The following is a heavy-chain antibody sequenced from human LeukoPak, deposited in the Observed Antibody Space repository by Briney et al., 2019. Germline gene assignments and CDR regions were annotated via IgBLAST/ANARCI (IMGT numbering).Heavy chain of an antibody. CDR3: ARQDLRPGIADY. CDR1: GYSISSGYY. CDR2: IYHSGST. D-gene: IGHD6-13*01. Sequence: SETLSLTCTVSGYSISSGYYWGWIRQPPGKGLEWIGSIYHSGSTYYNPSLKSRVTISVDTSKNQFSLKLSSVTAADTAVYYCARQDLRPGIADYWGQGTLVTVSS. V-gene: IGHV4-38-2*02. J-gene: IGHJ4*02.